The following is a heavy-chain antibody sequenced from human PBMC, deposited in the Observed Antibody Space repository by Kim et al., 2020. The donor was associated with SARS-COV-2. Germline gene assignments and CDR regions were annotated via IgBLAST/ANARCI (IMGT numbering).Heavy chain of an antibody. J-gene: IGHJ4*02. Sequence: GGSLRLSCGTSGFTFSAYGMHWVRQAPGKGLEWVAGIWIDGNDQYYGDSVKGRFTISRDNSNNTLYLQMHSLTAEDTAVYYCVRDLRSYYFEYWGQGTV. CDR2: IWIDGNDQ. CDR1: GFTFSAYG. V-gene: IGHV3-33*01. D-gene: IGHD3-16*02. CDR3: VRDLRSYYFEY.